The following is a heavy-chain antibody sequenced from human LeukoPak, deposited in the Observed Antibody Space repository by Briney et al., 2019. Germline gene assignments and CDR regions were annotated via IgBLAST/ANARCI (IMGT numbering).Heavy chain of an antibody. CDR1: GGSISSSTFY. CDR2: ISYSGST. J-gene: IGHJ4*02. D-gene: IGHD6-19*01. CDR3: ARGVRSGWYGSYYFDY. Sequence: SETLSLTCTVSGGSISSSTFYWGWIRQPPGKGLEWIGIISYSGSTYYNPSLKSRVTISVDTSKNQFSLKLSSVTAADTAVYYCARGVRSGWYGSYYFDYWGQGTLVTVSS. V-gene: IGHV4-39*01.